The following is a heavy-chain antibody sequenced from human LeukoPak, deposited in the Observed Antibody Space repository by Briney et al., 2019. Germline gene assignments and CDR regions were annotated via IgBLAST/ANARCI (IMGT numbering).Heavy chain of an antibody. CDR2: ISGSGGST. D-gene: IGHD5-18*01. V-gene: IGHV3-23*01. J-gene: IGHJ4*02. CDR3: AKGAASRGYTYVAN. CDR1: AFTFRSYA. Sequence: PGGSLRLFCAASAFTFRSYAMIWVRQAPGEGLEWVSGISGSGGSTYYSDSAKGRFAISRDNSNNTLYLQMNSLRAEDTAVYYCAKGAASRGYTYVANWGQGTLVTVSS.